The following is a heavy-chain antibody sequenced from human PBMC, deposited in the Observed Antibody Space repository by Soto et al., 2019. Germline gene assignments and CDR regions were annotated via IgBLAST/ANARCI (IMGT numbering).Heavy chain of an antibody. CDR1: GGTFNRYA. D-gene: IGHD3-3*01. Sequence: QVQLVQSGAEVKKPGSSVKVSCKASGGTFNRYAISWVRQAPGQGLEWMGGIIPIFGIGNDAQRFQGRVTITADESTGTADMELSSLRSEDTGVDYCARSGITLFGVVSIPPHYYSEMDVWGQGTTVTVSS. CDR2: IIPIFGIG. CDR3: ARSGITLFGVVSIPPHYYSEMDV. J-gene: IGHJ6*02. V-gene: IGHV1-69*01.